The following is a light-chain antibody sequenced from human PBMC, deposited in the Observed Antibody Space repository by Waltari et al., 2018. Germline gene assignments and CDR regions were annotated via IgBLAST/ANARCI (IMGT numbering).Light chain of an antibody. CDR1: NIGSKR. CDR3: QVWDSSSDHPHYV. Sequence: SYVLTQPPSVSVAPGKTARITRGGNNIGSKRVHGYHQKPGQAPVLVVYDDSDRPSGIPERFSGSNSGNTATLTISRVEAGDEADYYCQVWDSSSDHPHYVFGTGTKVTVL. J-gene: IGLJ1*01. CDR2: DDS. V-gene: IGLV3-21*03.